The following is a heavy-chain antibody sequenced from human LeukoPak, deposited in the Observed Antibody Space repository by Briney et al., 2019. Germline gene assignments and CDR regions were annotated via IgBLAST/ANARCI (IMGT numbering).Heavy chain of an antibody. D-gene: IGHD3-22*01. CDR2: IYYSGST. V-gene: IGHV4-61*01. CDR3: ARAADSSDWYLGY. CDR1: GGSVNSGSYY. J-gene: IGHJ4*02. Sequence: SETLSLTCTVSGGSVNSGSYYWNWIRQPPGKGLEWIGYIYYSGSTNYNPSLKSRVTISVDTSKNQFSLKLSSVTAADTAVYYCARAADSSDWYLGYWGQGMLVTVSS.